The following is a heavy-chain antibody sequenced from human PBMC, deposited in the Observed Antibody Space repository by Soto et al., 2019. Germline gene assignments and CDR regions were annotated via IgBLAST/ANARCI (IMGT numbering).Heavy chain of an antibody. CDR3: GRVRSGQIVVFY. J-gene: IGHJ4*02. CDR1: GYTFTGHY. V-gene: IGHV1-2*02. CDR2: IGPESGAT. D-gene: IGHD1-26*01. Sequence: ASVKVSCKASGYTFTGHYIHWVRQAPEQGPEWMGEIGPESGATRYAQRFQGRVTMTMDMSITTVYMELNNLSPDDTAVHYCGRVRSGQIVVFYGGQGTPVKVS.